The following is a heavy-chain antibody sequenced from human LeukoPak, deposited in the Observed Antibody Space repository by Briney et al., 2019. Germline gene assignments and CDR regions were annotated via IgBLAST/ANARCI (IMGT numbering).Heavy chain of an antibody. J-gene: IGHJ4*02. Sequence: GGSLRLSCAASGFTFSSYAMGWVRQAPGKGLEWVSAISGSGDSTYYADSVKGRATISRDNSKNTLNLQMNSLRGEDTAVYYCAKDRDGYFDWSPIDYWGQGTLVTVSS. D-gene: IGHD3-9*01. V-gene: IGHV3-23*01. CDR1: GFTFSSYA. CDR3: AKDRDGYFDWSPIDY. CDR2: ISGSGDST.